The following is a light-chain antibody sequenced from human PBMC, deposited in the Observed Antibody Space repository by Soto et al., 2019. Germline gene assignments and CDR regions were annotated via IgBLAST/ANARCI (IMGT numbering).Light chain of an antibody. CDR2: AAS. V-gene: IGKV1-39*01. CDR1: QSISCY. J-gene: IGKJ2*01. Sequence: DIQMTQSPSSLSTSVGDRVTITCRASQSISCYLNWYQQKPGKAPKLLIYAASVLQSGVPSRFSGSGSGTDVTLTISSLQPEDFATCDSQQTYSTPRTFGQGTKLEIK. CDR3: QQTYSTPRT.